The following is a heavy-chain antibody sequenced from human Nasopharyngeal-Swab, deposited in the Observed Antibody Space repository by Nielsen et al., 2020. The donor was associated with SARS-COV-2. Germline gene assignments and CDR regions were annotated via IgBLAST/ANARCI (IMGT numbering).Heavy chain of an antibody. V-gene: IGHV5-10-1*01. CDR2: IDPSDSYT. Sequence: VRQMSGKSLEWMGRIDPSDSYTNYSPSFQGHVIISADKSISTAYLQWSSLKASDTAMYYCARRVYGSGEEFDPWGQGTLVTVSS. CDR3: ARRVYGSGEEFDP. J-gene: IGHJ5*02. D-gene: IGHD3-10*01.